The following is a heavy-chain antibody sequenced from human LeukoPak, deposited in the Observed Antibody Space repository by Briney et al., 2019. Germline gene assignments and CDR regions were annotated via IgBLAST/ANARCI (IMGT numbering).Heavy chain of an antibody. Sequence: PSETLSLTCTVSGGSTSSYYWSWIRQPPGKGLEWIGYIYYSGSTNYNPSLKSRVTISVDTSKNQFSLKLSSVTAADTAVYYCARRAKQWLVPAAFDIWGQGTMVTVSS. CDR2: IYYSGST. V-gene: IGHV4-59*08. D-gene: IGHD6-19*01. CDR3: ARRAKQWLVPAAFDI. CDR1: GGSTSSYY. J-gene: IGHJ3*02.